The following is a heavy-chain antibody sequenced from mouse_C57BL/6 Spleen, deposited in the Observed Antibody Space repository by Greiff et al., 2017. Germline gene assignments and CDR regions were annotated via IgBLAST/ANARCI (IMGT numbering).Heavy chain of an antibody. Sequence: EVQLQESGAELVRPGASVKLSCTASGFNIKDYYMHWVKQRPEQGLEWIGRIDPEDGDTEYAPKFQGKATMTADTSSNTTYLQLSSRTSEDTAVYYCTTVTTVVADYYAMDYWGQGTSVTVSS. CDR3: TTVTTVVADYYAMDY. V-gene: IGHV14-1*01. D-gene: IGHD1-1*01. CDR2: IDPEDGDT. J-gene: IGHJ4*01. CDR1: GFNIKDYY.